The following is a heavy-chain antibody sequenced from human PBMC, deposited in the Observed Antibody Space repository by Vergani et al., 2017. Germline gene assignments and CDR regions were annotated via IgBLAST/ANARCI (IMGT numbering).Heavy chain of an antibody. V-gene: IGHV1-69*11. CDR2: IIPILGTA. D-gene: IGHD6-19*01. J-gene: IGHJ4*02. CDR1: GGTFSSYA. CDR3: ASPPGIAVADLHY. Sequence: QVQLVQSGAEVKKPGSSVKVSCKASGGTFSSYAISWVRQAPGQGLEWMGRIIPILGTANYAQKFQGRVTITADEATSTAYMELSSLRSEDTAVYYCASPPGIAVADLHYWGQGTLVTVSS.